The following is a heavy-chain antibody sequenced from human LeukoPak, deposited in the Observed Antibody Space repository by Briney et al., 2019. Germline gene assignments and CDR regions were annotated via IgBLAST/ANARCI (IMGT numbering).Heavy chain of an antibody. J-gene: IGHJ4*02. D-gene: IGHD3-16*01. V-gene: IGHV1-2*02. CDR1: GYTFTGYY. CDR2: INPNSGGT. Sequence: ASVKVSCKASGYTFTGYYMHWVRQAPGQGLEWMGWINPNSGGTNYAQKFQGRVTMTRDTSISTAYMELSRLRSDDTAVYYCAREFGRPGCYFDYWGQGTLVTVSS. CDR3: AREFGRPGCYFDY.